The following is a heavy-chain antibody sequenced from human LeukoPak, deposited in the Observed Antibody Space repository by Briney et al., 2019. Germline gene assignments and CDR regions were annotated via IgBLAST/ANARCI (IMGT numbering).Heavy chain of an antibody. Sequence: GGSLRLSCAASGFTFSHYAMHWVRQAPGKGLEWVAVISYDGNEKYYADSVRGRLTISRDNSKNTLYLQMTSLRAEDTAVYYCAKDLRPGADGTWHECWGQGTLVIVSS. J-gene: IGHJ4*02. CDR2: ISYDGNEK. D-gene: IGHD1/OR15-1a*01. V-gene: IGHV3-30-3*02. CDR1: GFTFSHYA. CDR3: AKDLRPGADGTWHEC.